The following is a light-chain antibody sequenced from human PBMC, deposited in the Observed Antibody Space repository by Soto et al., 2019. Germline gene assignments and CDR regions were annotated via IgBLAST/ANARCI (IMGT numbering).Light chain of an antibody. V-gene: IGKV3-11*01. CDR3: QQRRNWPPT. J-gene: IGKJ1*01. CDR2: EAS. CDR1: QSVNNF. Sequence: EIVLTQSPATLSLSPGERATLSCRASQSVNNFLAWYQQRPGQAPRLLMYEASNRATGVPARFSGGGSGTDFTLTISSLEPEDFAIYYCQQRRNWPPTFGQGTKVDIK.